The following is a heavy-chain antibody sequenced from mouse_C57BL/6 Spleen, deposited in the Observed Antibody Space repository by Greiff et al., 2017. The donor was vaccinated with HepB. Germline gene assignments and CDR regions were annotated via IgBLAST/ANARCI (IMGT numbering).Heavy chain of an antibody. CDR2: ISSGSSTI. Sequence: EVKVVESGGGLVKPGGSLKLSCAASGFTFSDYGMHWVRQAPEKGLEWVAYISSGSSTIYYADTVKGRFTISRDNAKNTLFLQMTSLRSEDTAMYYCARGYDYDLDYWGQGTTLTVSS. CDR3: ARGYDYDLDY. CDR1: GFTFSDYG. D-gene: IGHD2-4*01. V-gene: IGHV5-17*01. J-gene: IGHJ2*01.